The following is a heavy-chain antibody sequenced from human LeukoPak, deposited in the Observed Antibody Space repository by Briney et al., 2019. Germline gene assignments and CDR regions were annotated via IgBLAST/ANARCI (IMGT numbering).Heavy chain of an antibody. V-gene: IGHV4-38-2*01. J-gene: IGHJ3*02. CDR1: GYSISSGYY. D-gene: IGHD2-15*01. Sequence: PSETLSLTCAVSGYSISSGYYWGWIRQPPGKGLEWIGSIHHSGSTYYNPSLKSRVTISVDTSKNQFSLKLSSVTAADTAVYYCASVSGGDAFDIWGQGTMVTVSS. CDR3: ASVSGGDAFDI. CDR2: IHHSGST.